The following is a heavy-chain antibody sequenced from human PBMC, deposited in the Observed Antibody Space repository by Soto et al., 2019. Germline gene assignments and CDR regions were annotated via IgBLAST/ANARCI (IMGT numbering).Heavy chain of an antibody. D-gene: IGHD2-2*01. J-gene: IGHJ6*02. Sequence: ASVKVSCKASGYTFTSYYMHWVRQAPGQGLEWMGIINPSGGSTSYAQKFQGRVTMTRDTSASTVYMELSSLRSEDTAVKYCAGAGEKDIVVVPYYYGMDVWGQGTTVTVSS. CDR3: AGAGEKDIVVVPYYYGMDV. CDR1: GYTFTSYY. CDR2: INPSGGST. V-gene: IGHV1-46*01.